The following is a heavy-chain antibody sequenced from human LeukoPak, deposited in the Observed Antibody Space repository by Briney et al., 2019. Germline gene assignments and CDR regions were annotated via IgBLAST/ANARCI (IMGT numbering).Heavy chain of an antibody. CDR3: ARRRLRGRELRRAYFDY. CDR1: GGSISSSSYY. D-gene: IGHD1-26*01. J-gene: IGHJ4*02. V-gene: IGHV4-39*01. Sequence: SETLSLTCTVSGGSISSSSYYWGWIRQPPGKGLEWIGSIYYSGSTYYNPSLKSRVTISVGTSKNQFSLKLSSVTAADTAVYYCARRRLRGRELRRAYFDYWGQGTLVTVSS. CDR2: IYYSGST.